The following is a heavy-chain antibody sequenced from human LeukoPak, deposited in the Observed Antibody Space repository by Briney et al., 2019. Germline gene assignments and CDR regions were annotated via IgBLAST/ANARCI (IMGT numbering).Heavy chain of an antibody. CDR1: GGSISSSSYY. V-gene: IGHV4-39*07. CDR3: ARGVYDYVWGSYRYYFDY. Sequence: SSETLSLTCTVSGGSISSSSYYWGWIRQPPGKGLEWIGEINHSGSTNYNPSLKSRVTISVDTSKNQFSLKLSSVTAADTAVYYCARGVYDYVWGSYRYYFDYWGQGTLVTVSS. CDR2: INHSGST. D-gene: IGHD3-16*02. J-gene: IGHJ4*02.